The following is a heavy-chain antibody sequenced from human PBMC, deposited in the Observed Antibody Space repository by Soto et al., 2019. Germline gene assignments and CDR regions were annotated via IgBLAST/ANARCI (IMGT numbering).Heavy chain of an antibody. CDR2: IRPGTRYP. CDR1: GFTFGDCY. Sequence: GRSLRLSGSRSGFTFGDCYMRWIRQAPGKGLEWLSLIRPGTRYPAYADSVKGRFTISRDNAKSSLYMQMMSLTAEDTAIYYCVRGGGGGLFDPWGQGTMVTVSS. D-gene: IGHD2-15*01. V-gene: IGHV3-11*06. J-gene: IGHJ5*02. CDR3: VRGGGGGLFDP.